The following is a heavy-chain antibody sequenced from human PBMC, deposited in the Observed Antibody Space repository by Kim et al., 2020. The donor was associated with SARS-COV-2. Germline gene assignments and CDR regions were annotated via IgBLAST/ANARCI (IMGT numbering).Heavy chain of an antibody. V-gene: IGHV3-7*01. D-gene: IGHD5-18*01. CDR3: ARVSYGAGADDY. Sequence: YVDSVKGRFTISRDNAKNSLYLQMNSLRAEDTAVYYCARVSYGAGADDYWGQGTLVTVSS. J-gene: IGHJ4*02.